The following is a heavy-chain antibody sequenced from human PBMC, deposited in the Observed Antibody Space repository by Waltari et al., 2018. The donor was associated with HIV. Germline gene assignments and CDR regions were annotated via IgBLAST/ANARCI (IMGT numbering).Heavy chain of an antibody. D-gene: IGHD3-10*01. V-gene: IGHV3-7*04. CDR2: IKQDGSEK. J-gene: IGHJ4*02. CDR1: GFTFSSYC. CDR3: ARGGFYGSGSKVN. Sequence: EVQLVESGGGLVQPGGSLRLPCAAPGFTFSSYCMSWVRQAPGKGLEWVANIKQDGSEKYYVDSVNGRFTISRDNAENSLYLQMNSLRAEDTAVYYCARGGFYGSGSKVNWGQGTLVTVSS.